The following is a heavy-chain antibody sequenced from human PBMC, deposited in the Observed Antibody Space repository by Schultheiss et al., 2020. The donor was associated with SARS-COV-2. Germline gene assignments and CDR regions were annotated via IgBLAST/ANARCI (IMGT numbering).Heavy chain of an antibody. CDR3: ARGVLGRTDY. J-gene: IGHJ4*02. V-gene: IGHV4-34*01. CDR2: IYYSGST. D-gene: IGHD2-15*01. Sequence: SETLSLTCAVYGGSFSGYYWSWIRQHPGKGLEWIGYIYYSGSTYYNPSLKSLVTISVDTSKNQFSLKLSSVTAADTAVYYCARGVLGRTDYWGQGTLVTVSS. CDR1: GGSFSGYY.